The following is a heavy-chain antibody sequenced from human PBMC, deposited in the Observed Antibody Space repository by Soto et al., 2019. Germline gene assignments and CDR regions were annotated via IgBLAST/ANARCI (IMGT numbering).Heavy chain of an antibody. Sequence: EVQLLESGGGLVQPGGSLRLSCVASGLSFSVSTMTWVRQAPGKGLEWVSTTGLSGRTTYYGDSVKGRFTVSRDNSRNTLDLQISSLRAEDTAVYYCATVHNTSRSFNYWGRGTLVTVSS. CDR3: ATVHNTSRSFNY. J-gene: IGHJ4*02. CDR1: GLSFSVST. V-gene: IGHV3-23*01. D-gene: IGHD1-20*01. CDR2: TGLSGRTT.